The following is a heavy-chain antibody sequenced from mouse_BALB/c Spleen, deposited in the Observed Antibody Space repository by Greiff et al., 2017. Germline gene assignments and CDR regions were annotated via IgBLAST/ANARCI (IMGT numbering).Heavy chain of an antibody. J-gene: IGHJ4*01. CDR2: IWGDGNT. Sequence: VMLVESGPGLVAPSQSLSITCTVSGFSLTGYGVNWVRQPPGKGLEWLGMIWGDGNTDYNSALKSRLNIFKDNSKSQVFFKMNSLQTDDTARYYCARVSYYYGSSYYAMDYWGQGTSVTVSS. D-gene: IGHD1-1*01. V-gene: IGHV2-6-7*01. CDR1: GFSLTGYG. CDR3: ARVSYYYGSSYYAMDY.